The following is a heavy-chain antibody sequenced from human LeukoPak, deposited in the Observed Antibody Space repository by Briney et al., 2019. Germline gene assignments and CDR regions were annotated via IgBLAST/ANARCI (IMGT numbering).Heavy chain of an antibody. Sequence: PGGSLRLSCAASGFISSSYVMIWVRQAPGKGLEWVSIIGTSGGDIHYTDSVKGRFSISRDNSKNTLSPQMNSLRVDDTAVYYCARDPNWGSGYWGQGTLVTVSS. J-gene: IGHJ4*02. V-gene: IGHV3-23*01. D-gene: IGHD7-27*01. CDR1: GFISSSYV. CDR2: IGTSGGDI. CDR3: ARDPNWGSGY.